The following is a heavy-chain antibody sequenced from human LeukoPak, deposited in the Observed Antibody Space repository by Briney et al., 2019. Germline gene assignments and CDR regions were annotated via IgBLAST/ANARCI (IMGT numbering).Heavy chain of an antibody. CDR3: AKAVGWLQFLFFDL. D-gene: IGHD5-24*01. J-gene: IGHJ2*01. CDR1: GFTFSNYA. Sequence: GGSLRLSCAASGFTFSNYAMSWVRQAPGKGLEWVSAISGSGGSTYYADSVKGRFTISRDNSKNTLYLQMNSLRAEDTAVYYCAKAVGWLQFLFFDLWGRGTLVTVSS. CDR2: ISGSGGST. V-gene: IGHV3-23*01.